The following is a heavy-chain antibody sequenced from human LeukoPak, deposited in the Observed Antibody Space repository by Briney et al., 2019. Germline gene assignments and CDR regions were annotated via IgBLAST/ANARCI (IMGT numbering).Heavy chain of an antibody. D-gene: IGHD1-26*01. Sequence: GGSLRLSCAPSGFTFSSYAINWVRQAPGRGLEWVSTVSGSGDSTYYADSVKGRLTLSRDNSKNTLYLQMNSLRAEDTAVYYCAKGPLSGSNFYFDYWGQGALVTVSS. V-gene: IGHV3-23*01. CDR1: GFTFSSYA. J-gene: IGHJ4*02. CDR2: VSGSGDST. CDR3: AKGPLSGSNFYFDY.